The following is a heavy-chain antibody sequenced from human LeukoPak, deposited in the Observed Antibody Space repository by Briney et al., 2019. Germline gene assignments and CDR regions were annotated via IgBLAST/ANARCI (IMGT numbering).Heavy chain of an antibody. D-gene: IGHD1-26*01. CDR1: GYSISSGYY. J-gene: IGHJ4*02. V-gene: IGHV4-38-2*02. CDR3: ARDFGSYDY. CDR2: IYHSGRT. Sequence: SETLSLTCTVSGYSISSGYYWGWIRQPPGKGLEWIGSIYHSGRTFYNPSLKSRVTISVDTSKNQFSLQLNSVTPEDTAVYYCARDFGSYDYWGQGTLVTVSS.